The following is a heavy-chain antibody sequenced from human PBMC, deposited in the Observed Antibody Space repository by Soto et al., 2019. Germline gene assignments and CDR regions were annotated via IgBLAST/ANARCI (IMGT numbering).Heavy chain of an antibody. V-gene: IGHV3-23*01. J-gene: IGHJ4*02. Sequence: GGSLRLSCAASGFTFSSYAMSWVRQAPGKGLEWVSAISGSGGSTYYADSVKGRFTISRDNSKNTLYLQMNSLRAEDTAVYYCAKARLEDTWIQLWSPSIYFDYWGQGTLVTVSS. CDR1: GFTFSSYA. D-gene: IGHD5-18*01. CDR2: ISGSGGST. CDR3: AKARLEDTWIQLWSPSIYFDY.